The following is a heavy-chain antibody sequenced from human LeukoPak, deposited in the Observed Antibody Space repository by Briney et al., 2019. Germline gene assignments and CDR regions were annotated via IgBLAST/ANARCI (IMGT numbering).Heavy chain of an antibody. J-gene: IGHJ4*02. Sequence: SQTLSLTCTVSAGSISSGGYYWSWIRQRPGKGLEWIGYIYYSGSTYYNPSLKSRLSISVDTSQNQFSLKLSSVTAADTAVYYCASSRAGYLFDYWGRGTLVTVSS. V-gene: IGHV4-31*03. D-gene: IGHD5-24*01. CDR1: AGSISSGGYY. CDR3: ASSRAGYLFDY. CDR2: IYYSGST.